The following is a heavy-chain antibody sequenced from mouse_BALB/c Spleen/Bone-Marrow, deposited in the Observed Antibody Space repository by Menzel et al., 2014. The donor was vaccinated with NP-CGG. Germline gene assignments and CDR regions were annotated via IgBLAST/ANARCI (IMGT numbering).Heavy chain of an antibody. Sequence: EVKLVESGGGLVKPGGSLKLSCAASGSAFSSYDMSWVRQTPEKRLEWVAYISNGGGSTYYPDTVKGRFTISRDNAKNTLYLQMSSLKSEDTAMYYCTRHELGLFDYWGQGTTLTVSS. J-gene: IGHJ2*01. CDR3: TRHELGLFDY. CDR1: GSAFSSYD. V-gene: IGHV5-12-1*01. CDR2: ISNGGGST. D-gene: IGHD4-1*01.